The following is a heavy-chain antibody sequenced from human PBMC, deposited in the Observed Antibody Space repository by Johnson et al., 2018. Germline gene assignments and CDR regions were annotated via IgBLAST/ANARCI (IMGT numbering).Heavy chain of an antibody. CDR3: AGGAGNYDAFDI. J-gene: IGHJ3*02. CDR2: INPSGGST. V-gene: IGHV1-46*01. CDR1: GYTFTSYY. D-gene: IGHD4-11*01. Sequence: VQLVESGAEVKKPGASVKVSCKASGYTFTSYYIHWVRQAPGQGLEWMGIINPSGGSTSYAQKFQGRVTMTRDTSTSTVYMELSGLRSEDTAVYYCAGGAGNYDAFDIWGQGTMVTVSS.